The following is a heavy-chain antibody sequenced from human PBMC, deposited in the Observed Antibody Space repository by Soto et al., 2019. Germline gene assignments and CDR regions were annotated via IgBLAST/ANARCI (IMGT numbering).Heavy chain of an antibody. D-gene: IGHD3-10*01. V-gene: IGHV4-59*08. CDR3: ASMGYHYGSGSYPLDY. J-gene: IGHJ4*02. Sequence: QVQLQESGPGLVKPSETLSLTCTVSGGSISRYYWTWIRQPPGKGLEWIGFMYNSGSTPYNPSLKTAIPIILSAFNNQVFLNVRSVTAAATAVYYCASMGYHYGSGSYPLDYWGQGTLVTVSS. CDR2: MYNSGST. CDR1: GGSISRYY.